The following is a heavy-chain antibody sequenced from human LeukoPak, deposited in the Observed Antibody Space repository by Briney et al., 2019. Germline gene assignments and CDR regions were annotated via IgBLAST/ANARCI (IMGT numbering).Heavy chain of an antibody. CDR1: GYNFTSYW. J-gene: IGHJ4*02. D-gene: IGHD7-27*01. Sequence: GESLKISCKASGYNFTSYWIGCVRQMPGGGLEWMGIIDPSDSETRYTPSFQGQVTISVDKSLTTADLQWNSLKASDTAMYYCARQAAMGRSGDYWGQGTLVTVSS. V-gene: IGHV5-51*01. CDR2: IDPSDSET. CDR3: ARQAAMGRSGDY.